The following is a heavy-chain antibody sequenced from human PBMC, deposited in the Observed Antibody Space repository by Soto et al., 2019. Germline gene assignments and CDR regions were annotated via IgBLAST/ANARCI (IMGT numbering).Heavy chain of an antibody. J-gene: IGHJ4*02. Sequence: PSETLSLTCSVSGGSIRSGGYYWNWIRQHPGKGLEWIGHIYNSGSTYYNPSLKSRVAISVDTSKNQFSLKLSSVTAADTAVYFCARGGYYYDSSGYDRENYFDYWGQGTLVTVSS. D-gene: IGHD3-22*01. CDR2: IYNSGST. CDR1: GGSIRSGGYY. V-gene: IGHV4-31*03. CDR3: ARGGYYYDSSGYDRENYFDY.